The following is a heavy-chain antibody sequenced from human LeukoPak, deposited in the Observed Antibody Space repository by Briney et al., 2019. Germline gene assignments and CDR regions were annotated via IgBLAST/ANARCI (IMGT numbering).Heavy chain of an antibody. D-gene: IGHD6-6*01. V-gene: IGHV1-3*04. J-gene: IGHJ6*02. CDR3: ARGEYSSSSWGLHYYYYGMDV. Sequence: ASVKVSCKTSGYSFANYGMHWVRQAPRQSLEWMGWINTGNGNTKSSQKFQDRVALTRDTSASTAYMELNSLSSEDTAVYYCARGEYSSSSWGLHYYYYGMDVWGQGTTVTVSS. CDR2: INTGNGNT. CDR1: GYSFANYG.